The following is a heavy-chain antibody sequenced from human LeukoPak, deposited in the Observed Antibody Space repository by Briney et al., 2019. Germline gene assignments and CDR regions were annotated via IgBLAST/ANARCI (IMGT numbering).Heavy chain of an antibody. CDR2: IYTSGST. D-gene: IGHD2-8*01. CDR3: AGLGGYCTNAVCYSTFDI. CDR1: GGSISDYY. V-gene: IGHV4-4*07. Sequence: SETLSLTCTVSGGSISDYYWSWIRQPAGKGLEWIGRIYTSGSTNYNPSLKSRVTMSVDTSKNHFSLKLSSVTAADTAVYYGAGLGGYCTNAVCYSTFDIWGQGTMVTVSS. J-gene: IGHJ3*02.